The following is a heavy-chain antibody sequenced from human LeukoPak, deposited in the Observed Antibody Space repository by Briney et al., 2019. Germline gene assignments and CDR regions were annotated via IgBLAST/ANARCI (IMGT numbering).Heavy chain of an antibody. CDR1: GFTFDDYG. Sequence: GGSLRLSCVASGFTFDDYGMSWVCHAPGKGLEWVSGINWNGGSTGYADSVKGRFTISRDNAKNSLYLQMNSLRAEDTAVYYCAARYSSSWYVPYYYMDVWGKGTTVTVSS. CDR3: AARYSSSWYVPYYYMDV. V-gene: IGHV3-20*04. CDR2: INWNGGST. J-gene: IGHJ6*03. D-gene: IGHD6-13*01.